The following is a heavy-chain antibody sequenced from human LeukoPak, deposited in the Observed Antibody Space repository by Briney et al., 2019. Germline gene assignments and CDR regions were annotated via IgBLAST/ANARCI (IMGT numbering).Heavy chain of an antibody. CDR3: ARLPGGDSSSVVAFDI. J-gene: IGHJ3*02. CDR2: IFTSGIT. D-gene: IGHD2-21*02. CDR1: GGSISIYY. V-gene: IGHV4-4*07. Sequence: SETLSLTCTVSGGSISIYYWNWIRQPAGKGLEWIGRIFTSGITNYDPSLKSRVTMSVDTSKNQFSLNLRSVTAADTAVYYCARLPGGDSSSVVAFDIWGQGTMVTVSS.